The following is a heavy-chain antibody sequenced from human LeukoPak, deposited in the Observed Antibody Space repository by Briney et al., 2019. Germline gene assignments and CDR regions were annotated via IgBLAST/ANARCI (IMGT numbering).Heavy chain of an antibody. J-gene: IGHJ5*02. V-gene: IGHV4-38-2*01. D-gene: IGHD2-21*01. CDR3: ARTGSDPDPYCGGDCYGGWFDP. CDR1: GYSISSGYY. CDR2: IYHSGST. Sequence: SETLSLTCAVSGYSISSGYYWGWIRQPPGKGLEWIGSIYHSGSTYYNPSLKRRVTISVDTSKNQFSLKLSSVTAADTAVYYCARTGSDPDPYCGGDCYGGWFDPWGQGTLVTVSS.